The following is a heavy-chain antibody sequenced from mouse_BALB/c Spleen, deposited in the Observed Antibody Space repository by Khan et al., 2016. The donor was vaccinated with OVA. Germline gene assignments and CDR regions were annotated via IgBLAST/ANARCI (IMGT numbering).Heavy chain of an antibody. CDR2: IYPGNSDT. V-gene: IGHV1-5*01. Sequence: AQLKQSGTVLARPGASVKMSCKASGYTFTSYWMHWVKQRPGQGLEWIGAIYPGNSDTNYNQKFKGKAKLTAVTSTSTAYLELNSLTNEDSAVYYCTRNGFGNYESWDYWGQGTTLTVSS. CDR1: GYTFTSYW. D-gene: IGHD2-1*01. CDR3: TRNGFGNYESWDY. J-gene: IGHJ2*01.